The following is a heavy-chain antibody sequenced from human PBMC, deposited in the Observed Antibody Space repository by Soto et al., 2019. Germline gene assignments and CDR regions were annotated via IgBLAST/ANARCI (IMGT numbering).Heavy chain of an antibody. CDR2: INHSGST. V-gene: IGHV4-34*01. CDR1: GGSFSGYY. Sequence: SETLSLTCAVYGGSFSGYYWSWIRQPPGKGLEWIGEINHSGSTNYNPSLKSRVTISVDTSKNQFSLKLSSVTAADTAVYYCAREFGELSYYFDYWGQGTLVTVSS. J-gene: IGHJ4*02. CDR3: AREFGELSYYFDY. D-gene: IGHD3-10*01.